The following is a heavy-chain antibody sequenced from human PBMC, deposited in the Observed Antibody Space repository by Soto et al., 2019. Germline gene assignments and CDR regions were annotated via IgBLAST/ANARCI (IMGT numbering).Heavy chain of an antibody. J-gene: IGHJ5*02. CDR2: IYYRGST. CDR1: GGSISSDGYY. D-gene: IGHD2-21*01. V-gene: IGHV4-31*03. CDR3: ARASSPIPGRGTWFDP. Sequence: PSETLSLTCPVSGGSISSDGYYWSWIRQHPGRGLEWIGYIYYRGSTYNNPSLKSRVAISVDPSKNQFSLKLTSLTAADTAMYYCARASSPIPGRGTWFDPGGQGTLV.